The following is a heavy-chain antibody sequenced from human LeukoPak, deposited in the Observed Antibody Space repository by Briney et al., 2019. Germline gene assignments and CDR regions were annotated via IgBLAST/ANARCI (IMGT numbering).Heavy chain of an antibody. V-gene: IGHV3-48*03. CDR2: ISTSGRTI. CDR1: GFTFSSYE. J-gene: IGHJ4*02. Sequence: AGGSLRLSCAASGFTFSSYEMNWVRQAPGKGLDWVSYISTSGRTIYYADSVKGRFTISRDNSRNTLYLQMNSLRAEDTAVYYCAKHVLLWFGELLFYFDYWGQGTLVTVSS. CDR3: AKHVLLWFGELLFYFDY. D-gene: IGHD3-10*01.